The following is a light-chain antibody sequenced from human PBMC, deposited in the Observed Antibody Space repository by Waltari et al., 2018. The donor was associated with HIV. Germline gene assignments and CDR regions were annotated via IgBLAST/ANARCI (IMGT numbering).Light chain of an antibody. CDR2: EVT. J-gene: IGLJ2*01. V-gene: IGLV2-8*01. Sequence: QSALTQPPSASGSPGQSVTISCTGTSSDVGGYNYVSWYQQYPAKVPKLLIYEVTRRPSGVNDGFAGSKSCNSASLTVSGLQTDDEADYYFSSYGGSTNFIVFGGATELPVL. CDR3: SSYGGSTNFIV. CDR1: SSDVGGYNY.